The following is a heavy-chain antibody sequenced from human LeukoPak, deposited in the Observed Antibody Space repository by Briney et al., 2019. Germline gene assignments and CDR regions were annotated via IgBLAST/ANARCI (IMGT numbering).Heavy chain of an antibody. J-gene: IGHJ4*02. CDR1: GGSFSGYY. D-gene: IGHD3-9*01. CDR2: INHSGST. V-gene: IGHV4-34*01. CDR3: ARGQTYYDILTGYYNPYYFDY. Sequence: SETLSLTCAVYGGSFSGYYWSWIRQPPGKGLEWIGEINHSGSTNYNPSLKSRVTISVDTSKNQFSLKLSSVTAADTAVYYCARGQTYYDILTGYYNPYYFDYWGQGTLVTVSS.